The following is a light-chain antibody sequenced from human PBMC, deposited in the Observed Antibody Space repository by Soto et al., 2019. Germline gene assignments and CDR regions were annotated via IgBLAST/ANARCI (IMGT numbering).Light chain of an antibody. CDR2: WAS. Sequence: DIVMTQSPDSLAVSLGERATINCKSSQSLFVSVNKINYLAWYQQKPGQPPKLLMHWASTRESGVPDRFSGSGSGRYLGLTVGRLQAEDVGVYYCPHSYSSRWTVGQGTKVDIK. V-gene: IGKV4-1*01. CDR3: PHSYSSRWT. J-gene: IGKJ1*01. CDR1: QSLFVSVNKINY.